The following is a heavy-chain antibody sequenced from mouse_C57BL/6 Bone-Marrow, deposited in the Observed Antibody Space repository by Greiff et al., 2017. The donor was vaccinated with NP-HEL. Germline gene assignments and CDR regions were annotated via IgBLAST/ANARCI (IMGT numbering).Heavy chain of an antibody. CDR2: INPNNGGT. V-gene: IGHV1-22*01. Sequence: VQLQQSGPELVKPGASVKMSCKASGYTFTDYNMHWVKQSHGKSLEWIGYINPNNGGTSYNQKFKGKATLTVNKSSSTAYMERRSLTSEDSAVYDCARRRAYYGYYFDYWGQGTTLTVSS. D-gene: IGHD1-1*01. CDR1: GYTFTDYN. CDR3: ARRRAYYGYYFDY. J-gene: IGHJ2*01.